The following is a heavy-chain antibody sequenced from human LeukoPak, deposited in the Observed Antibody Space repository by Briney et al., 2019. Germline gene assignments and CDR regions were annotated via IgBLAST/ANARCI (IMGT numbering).Heavy chain of an antibody. Sequence: SGGSLRLSCAASGFTFSSYWMSWVRQVPGKGLEWVANIKQDGSEKYYVDSAKGRFTISRDNAQNSLFLQMNSLTAEDTAVYYCARPYSSSWYAWFDPWGQGTLVTVSS. V-gene: IGHV3-7*03. CDR3: ARPYSSSWYAWFDP. J-gene: IGHJ5*02. D-gene: IGHD6-13*01. CDR2: IKQDGSEK. CDR1: GFTFSSYW.